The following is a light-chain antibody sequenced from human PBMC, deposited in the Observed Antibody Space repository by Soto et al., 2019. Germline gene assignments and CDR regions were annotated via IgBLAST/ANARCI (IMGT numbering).Light chain of an antibody. CDR1: ESVNYN. V-gene: IGKV3-15*01. CDR3: NQYNNWRT. Sequence: EIVMTQSPATLSVSPGERATLSCRASESVNYNLAWYQQKPGQPTRLLIHDASTRAAGIAERFSGSGSGTEFTLNISSLQSEDSAVYYCNQYNNWRTFGQGNKVEI. J-gene: IGKJ1*01. CDR2: DAS.